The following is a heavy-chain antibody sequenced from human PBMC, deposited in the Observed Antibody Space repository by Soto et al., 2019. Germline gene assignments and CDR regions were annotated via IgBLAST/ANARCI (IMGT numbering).Heavy chain of an antibody. V-gene: IGHV1-2*04. CDR1: GYTFTGYY. CDR2: INPNSGGT. D-gene: IGHD6-13*01. CDR3: ARVAAGSPHWSAEYFQH. J-gene: IGHJ1*01. Sequence: ASVKVSCKASGYTFTGYYMHWVRQAPGQGLEWMGWINPNSGGTNYAQKFQGWVTMTRDTSISTAYMELSRLRSDDTAVYYCARVAAGSPHWSAEYFQHWGQGTLVTVSS.